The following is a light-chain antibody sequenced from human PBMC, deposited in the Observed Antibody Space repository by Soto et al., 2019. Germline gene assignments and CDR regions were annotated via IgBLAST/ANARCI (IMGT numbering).Light chain of an antibody. Sequence: EIVMTQSPATLSVSPGERVTLSCIASQSVSSNFAWYQQKPGQAPRLVIYGASTRATGIPARFSGSGSGTEFTLTISSLQSEDFAVYYCQQYNNWPPVTFGQGTKVDIK. CDR2: GAS. CDR1: QSVSSN. CDR3: QQYNNWPPVT. V-gene: IGKV3-15*01. J-gene: IGKJ1*01.